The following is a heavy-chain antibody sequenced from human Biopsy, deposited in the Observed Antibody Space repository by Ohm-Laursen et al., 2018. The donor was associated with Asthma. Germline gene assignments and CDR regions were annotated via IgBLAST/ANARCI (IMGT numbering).Heavy chain of an antibody. CDR3: AGFCSGGNCPDH. J-gene: IGHJ4*02. D-gene: IGHD2-15*01. CDR2: IHYSGSN. Sequence: GTLSLTCTVSGVSIRSYYWTWIPPPPGKGLEWIGNIHYSGSNYSNSFLKSRVTISVDTSKKQISLRLSSVIAADTAVYYCAGFCSGGNCPDHWGQGTLVTVSS. CDR1: GVSIRSYY. V-gene: IGHV4-59*01.